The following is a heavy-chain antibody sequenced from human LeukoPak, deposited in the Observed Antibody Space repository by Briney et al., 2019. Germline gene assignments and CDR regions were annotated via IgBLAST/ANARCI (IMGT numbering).Heavy chain of an antibody. CDR3: AREGRYYDSSARPPFFDI. Sequence: SETLSLTCTVSGGSISTSNYYWGWIRQPPGKGLEWIGNIFYSGSTYYSPSLRSRVTISVDTSKNQFSLKLSSVTAADTAVYYCAREGRYYDSSARPPFFDIWGQGTMVTVSS. J-gene: IGHJ3*02. CDR2: IFYSGST. CDR1: GGSISTSNYY. D-gene: IGHD3-22*01. V-gene: IGHV4-39*07.